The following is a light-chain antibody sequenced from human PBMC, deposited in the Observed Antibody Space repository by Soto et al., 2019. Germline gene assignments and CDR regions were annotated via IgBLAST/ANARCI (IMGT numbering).Light chain of an antibody. CDR3: QQSYNSPQT. CDR2: KAS. J-gene: IGKJ1*01. CDR1: QTISSW. Sequence: DIQMTQSPSTLSGSVGDRVTITCRASQTISSWLAWYQQKPVKAPKLLIYKASTLKSGVPSRFSGSGSGTDFTLTINSLQPEDFATYSCQQSYNSPQTFGQGTKV. V-gene: IGKV1-5*03.